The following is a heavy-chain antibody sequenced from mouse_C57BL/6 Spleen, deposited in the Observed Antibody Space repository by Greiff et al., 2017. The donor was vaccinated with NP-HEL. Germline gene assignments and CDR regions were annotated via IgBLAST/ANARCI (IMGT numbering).Heavy chain of an antibody. V-gene: IGHV5-17*01. CDR3: ANSPHYDGSSLYAMDY. D-gene: IGHD1-1*01. Sequence: EVQGVESGGGLVKPGGSLKLSCAASGFTFSDYGMHWVRQAPEKGLEWVAYISSGSSTIYYADTVKGRFTISRDNAKNTLFLQMTSLRSEDTAMYYCANSPHYDGSSLYAMDYWGQGTSVTVSS. CDR2: ISSGSSTI. CDR1: GFTFSDYG. J-gene: IGHJ4*01.